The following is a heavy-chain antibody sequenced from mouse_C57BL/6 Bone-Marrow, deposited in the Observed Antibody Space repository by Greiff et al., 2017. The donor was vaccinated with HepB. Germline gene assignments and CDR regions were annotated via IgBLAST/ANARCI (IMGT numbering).Heavy chain of an antibody. D-gene: IGHD1-1*02. CDR1: GYAFSSSW. CDR2: IYPGDGDT. J-gene: IGHJ1*03. Sequence: VQGVESGPELVKPGASVKISCKASGYAFSSSWMNWVKQRPGKGLEWIGRIYPGDGDTNYNGKFKGKATLTADKSSSTAYMQLSSLTSEDSAVYFCARYGGTDWYFDVWGTGTTVTVSS. V-gene: IGHV1-82*01. CDR3: ARYGGTDWYFDV.